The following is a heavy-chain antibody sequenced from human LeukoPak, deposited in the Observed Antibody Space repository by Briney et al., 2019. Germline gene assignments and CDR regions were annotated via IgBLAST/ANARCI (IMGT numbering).Heavy chain of an antibody. J-gene: IGHJ4*02. CDR2: ISATGYTT. CDR1: EFTFSTYW. V-gene: IGHV3-23*01. CDR3: ARGGGHHHFDY. Sequence: GGSLRLSCAASEFTFSTYWMSWVRQAPGKGLEWVSAISATGYTTYYADSVKGRFTISTDNSKSTVYLQMNSLRAEDTAVYYCARGGGHHHFDYWGQGTLVTVSS. D-gene: IGHD1-14*01.